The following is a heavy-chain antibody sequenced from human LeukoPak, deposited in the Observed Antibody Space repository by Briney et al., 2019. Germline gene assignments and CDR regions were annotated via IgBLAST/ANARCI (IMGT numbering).Heavy chain of an antibody. V-gene: IGHV3-48*03. J-gene: IGHJ4*02. CDR2: ISSSGSNI. D-gene: IGHD3-3*01. Sequence: GGSLRLSCAAYGFTFSSYEMNWVRQAPGKGLEWVSYISSSGSNIYYAASVKGRFTISRDNAKNSVYPQMDSLRAEATAVYYCARDPSTWNGYSDYWGQGTLVTVSS. CDR3: ARDPSTWNGYSDY. CDR1: GFTFSSYE.